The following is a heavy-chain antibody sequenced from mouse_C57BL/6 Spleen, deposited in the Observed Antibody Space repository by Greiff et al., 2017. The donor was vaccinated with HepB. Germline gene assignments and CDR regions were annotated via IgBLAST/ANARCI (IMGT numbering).Heavy chain of an antibody. D-gene: IGHD1-1*01. Sequence: EVMLVESEGGLVQPGSSMKLSCTASGFTFSDYYMAWVRQVPEKGLEWVANINYDGSSTYYLDSLKSRFIISRDNAKNILYLQMSSLKSEDTATYYCARERTTPSYWYFDVWGTGTTVTVSS. CDR2: INYDGSST. J-gene: IGHJ1*03. V-gene: IGHV5-16*01. CDR1: GFTFSDYY. CDR3: ARERTTPSYWYFDV.